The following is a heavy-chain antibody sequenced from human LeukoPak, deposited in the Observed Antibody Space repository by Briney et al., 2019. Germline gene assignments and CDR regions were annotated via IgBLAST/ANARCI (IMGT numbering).Heavy chain of an antibody. CDR3: ARFREGTTHFDY. D-gene: IGHD1-7*01. CDR2: INWNGGST. CDR1: GSTFDDYG. V-gene: IGHV3-20*04. Sequence: PGGSLRLSCAASGSTFDDYGMTWVRQAPGKGLEWVSGINWNGGSTGYGDSVNGRFTISRDNTKNSLYLQMNSLRAEDTALFYCARFREGTTHFDYWGQGTLVTVSS. J-gene: IGHJ4*02.